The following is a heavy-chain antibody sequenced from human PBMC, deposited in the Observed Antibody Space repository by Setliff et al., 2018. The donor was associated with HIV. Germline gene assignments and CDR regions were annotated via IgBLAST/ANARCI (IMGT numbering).Heavy chain of an antibody. D-gene: IGHD3-22*01. CDR3: ASSRPPDDSSGYLDH. Sequence: PGGSLRLSCAASGFTFSNSWMTWVRQAPGKGLEWVANIKKDGSDKFYVDSVKGRFAISRDNAKNSLNLEMNSLRAEDTAIYYCASSRPPDDSSGYLDHWGQGTLVTV. V-gene: IGHV3-7*03. J-gene: IGHJ4*01. CDR2: IKKDGSDK. CDR1: GFTFSNSW.